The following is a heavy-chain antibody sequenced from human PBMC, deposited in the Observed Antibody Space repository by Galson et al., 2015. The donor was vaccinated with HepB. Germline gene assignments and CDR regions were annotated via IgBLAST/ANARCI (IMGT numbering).Heavy chain of an antibody. CDR1: GGSISSYY. CDR3: ARHVGGNYDFWSGYFRPYYMDV. D-gene: IGHD3-3*01. V-gene: IGHV4-59*08. J-gene: IGHJ6*03. CDR2: IYYSGST. Sequence: ETLSLTCTVSGGSISSYYWSWIRQPPGKGLEWIGYIYYSGSTNYNPSLKSRVTISVDTSKNQFSLKLSSVTAADTAVYYCARHVGGNYDFWSGYFRPYYMDVWGKGTTVTVSS.